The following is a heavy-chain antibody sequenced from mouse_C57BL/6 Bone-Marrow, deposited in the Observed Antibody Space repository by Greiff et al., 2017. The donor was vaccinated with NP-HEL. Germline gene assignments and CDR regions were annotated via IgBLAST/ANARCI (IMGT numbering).Heavy chain of an antibody. Sequence: VQLQQPGAELARPGTSVKLSCKASGYTFTSYWMHWVKQRPGQGLEWIGVIDPSDSYTNYNQKFKGKATLTVDTSSSTAYMQLSSLTSEDSAVYYCARNWDGFDYWGQGTTLTVSS. CDR2: IDPSDSYT. J-gene: IGHJ2*01. CDR3: ARNWDGFDY. V-gene: IGHV1-59*01. CDR1: GYTFTSYW. D-gene: IGHD4-1*01.